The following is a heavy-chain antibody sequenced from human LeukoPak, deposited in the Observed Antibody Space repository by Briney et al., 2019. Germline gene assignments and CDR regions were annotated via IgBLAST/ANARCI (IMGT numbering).Heavy chain of an antibody. CDR3: ARRGYYYDSSGYYYVS. J-gene: IGHJ4*02. Sequence: ASVKVSCKVSGYTLTELSMHWVRQAPGKGLEWMGGFDPEDGETIYAQKFQGRVTMTRNTSISTAYMELSSLRSEDTAVYYCARRGYYYDSSGYYYVSWGQGTLVTVSS. D-gene: IGHD3-22*01. V-gene: IGHV1-24*01. CDR1: GYTLTELS. CDR2: FDPEDGET.